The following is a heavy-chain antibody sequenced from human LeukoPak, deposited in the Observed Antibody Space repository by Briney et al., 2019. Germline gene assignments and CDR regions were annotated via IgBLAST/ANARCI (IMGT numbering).Heavy chain of an antibody. V-gene: IGHV3-7*03. CDR3: ARDLYYYASGSYYGMDV. J-gene: IGHJ6*02. CDR1: GFTLSKHW. CDR2: IKQDGSEK. Sequence: GGSLRLSCAASGFTLSKHWMTWVRQAPGKGLECVAIIKQDGSEKYYVNSVKGRFTISRDNAKNSLYLQMNSLRAEDTAVYYCARDLYYYASGSYYGMDVWGQGTTVTVSS. D-gene: IGHD3-10*01.